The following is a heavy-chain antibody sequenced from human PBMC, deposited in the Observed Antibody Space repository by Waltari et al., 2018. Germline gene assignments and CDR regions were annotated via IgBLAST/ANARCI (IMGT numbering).Heavy chain of an antibody. CDR2: ISGSGGST. CDR1: GFTFSSYA. CDR3: ARDYGDYVFGGY. Sequence: EVQLVESGGGLVQPGGSLRLSCAASGFTFSSYAMSWVRQAPGKGLEGCSGISGSGGSTYYADSGKGRVTIARDNAKNSLYLQMNSLRAEDTAVYYCARDYGDYVFGGYWGQGTLVTVSS. V-gene: IGHV3-23*04. D-gene: IGHD4-17*01. J-gene: IGHJ4*02.